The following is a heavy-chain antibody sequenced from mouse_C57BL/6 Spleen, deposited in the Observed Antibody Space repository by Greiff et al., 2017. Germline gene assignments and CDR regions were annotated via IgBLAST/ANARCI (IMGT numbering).Heavy chain of an antibody. CDR1: GYTFTSYW. CDR2: IDPSDSYT. CDR3: ARKDYSNYWFAY. Sequence: QVQLQQPGAELVMPGASVKLSCKASGYTFTSYWMHWVKQRPGPGLEWIGEIDPSDSYTNYKQKFKGKSTLTVDKSSSTAYMQLRSLTSEDSAVYYCARKDYSNYWFAYWGQGTLVTVSA. V-gene: IGHV1-69*01. J-gene: IGHJ3*01. D-gene: IGHD2-5*01.